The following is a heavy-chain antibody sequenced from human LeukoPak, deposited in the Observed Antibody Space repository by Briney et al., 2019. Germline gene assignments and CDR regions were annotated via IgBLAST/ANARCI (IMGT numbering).Heavy chain of an antibody. D-gene: IGHD4-17*01. Sequence: GGSLRLSCAASGFTFSSYAMSWVRQAPGKGLEWVSAISGGGGSTYYADSVKGRFTISRDNSKNTLYLQMKSLRAEDTAVYYCAKEVAYGDYLAPFDYWGQGTLVTVSS. J-gene: IGHJ4*02. CDR3: AKEVAYGDYLAPFDY. CDR1: GFTFSSYA. CDR2: ISGGGGST. V-gene: IGHV3-23*01.